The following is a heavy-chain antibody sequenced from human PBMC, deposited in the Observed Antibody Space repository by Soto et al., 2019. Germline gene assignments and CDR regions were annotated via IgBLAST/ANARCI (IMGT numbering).Heavy chain of an antibody. CDR1: GYTFTGYY. V-gene: IGHV1-2*04. D-gene: IGHD2-2*01. J-gene: IGHJ4*02. Sequence: GASVKVSCKASGYTFTGYYMHWVRQAPGQGLEWMGWINPNSGGTNYAQKFQGWLTMTRDTSISTAYMELSRLRSDDTAVYYCARAVLCRSTSCYLGFDYWGPGTLGTVYS. CDR2: INPNSGGT. CDR3: ARAVLCRSTSCYLGFDY.